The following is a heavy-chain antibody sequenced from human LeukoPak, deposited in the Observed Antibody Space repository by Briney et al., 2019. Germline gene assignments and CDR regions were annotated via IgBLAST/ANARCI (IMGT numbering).Heavy chain of an antibody. J-gene: IGHJ5*01. CDR2: ISGTGGAT. Sequence: GGSLRLSCVASGFSFGNYAMSGVRQAPGKGLQWVSQISGTGGATWYAGFARDRFTISRDNSKKTLYLQMSGLRVEDTAMYYCVKDPRDTYGTNWFVSWGQGTLLIVSS. V-gene: IGHV3-23*01. D-gene: IGHD2-21*01. CDR1: GFSFGNYA. CDR3: VKDPRDTYGTNWFVS.